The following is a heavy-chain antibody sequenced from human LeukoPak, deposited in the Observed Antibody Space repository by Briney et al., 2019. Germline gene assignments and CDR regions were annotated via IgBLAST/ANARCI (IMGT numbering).Heavy chain of an antibody. CDR1: GGSFSGYY. V-gene: IGHV4-34*01. CDR3: ARRDGGNSGDY. D-gene: IGHD4-23*01. CDR2: INHSGST. J-gene: IGHJ4*02. Sequence: SETLSLTCAVYGGSFSGYYWSWIRQPPGKGLEWIGEINHSGSTNYNPPLKSRVTISVDTSKNQFSLKLSSVTAADTAVYYCARRDGGNSGDYWGQGTLVTVSS.